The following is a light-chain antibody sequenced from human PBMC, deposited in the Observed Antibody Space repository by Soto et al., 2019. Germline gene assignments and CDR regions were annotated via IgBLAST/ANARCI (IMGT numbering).Light chain of an antibody. CDR2: KAS. CDR3: LQYNSYPVT. V-gene: IGKV1-5*03. J-gene: IGKJ4*01. CDR1: QSISYW. Sequence: IQMTQSPSTLSASVGDRVTITCRASQSISYWLAWYQQKPGKVPEGLIYKASSLGSGVPPRFSGSGSGTEFTLTISSLQPDDFATYYCLQYNSYPVTFGGGTRVEIK.